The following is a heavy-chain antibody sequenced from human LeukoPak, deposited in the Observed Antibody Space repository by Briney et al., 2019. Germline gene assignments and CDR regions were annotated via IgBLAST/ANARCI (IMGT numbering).Heavy chain of an antibody. CDR2: INHSGST. Sequence: PSETLSLTCAVYGGSFSGYYWSWIRQPPGKGLEWIGEINHSGSTNYNPSLKSRVTISVDTSENQFSLKLSSVTAADTAVYYCARNYRLDYWGRGTLVTVSS. CDR1: GGSFSGYY. CDR3: ARNYRLDY. J-gene: IGHJ4*02. D-gene: IGHD1-7*01. V-gene: IGHV4-34*01.